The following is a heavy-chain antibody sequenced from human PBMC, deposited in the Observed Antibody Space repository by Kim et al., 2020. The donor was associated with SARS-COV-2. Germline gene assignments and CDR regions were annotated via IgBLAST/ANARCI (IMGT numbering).Heavy chain of an antibody. CDR2: IKSKTDGGTT. V-gene: IGHV3-15*01. CDR3: TTDRPAYGDDGYYYYGMDV. J-gene: IGHJ6*02. CDR1: GFTFSNAW. D-gene: IGHD4-17*01. Sequence: GGSLRLSCAASGFTFSNAWMSWVRQAPGKGLEWVGRIKSKTDGGTTDYAAPVKGRFTISRDDSKNTLYLQMNSLKTEDTAVYYCTTDRPAYGDDGYYYYGMDVWGQGTTVTVSS.